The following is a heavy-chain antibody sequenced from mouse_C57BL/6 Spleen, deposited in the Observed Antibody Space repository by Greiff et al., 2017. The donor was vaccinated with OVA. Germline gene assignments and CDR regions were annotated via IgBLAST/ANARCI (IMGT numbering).Heavy chain of an antibody. CDR1: GYTFTDYE. Sequence: QVQLQSGAELVRPGASVTLSCKASGYTFTDYEMHWVKQTPVHGLEWIGAIDPETGGTAYNQKFKGKAILTADKSSSTAYMELRSLTSEDSAVYYCTFRFAYWGQGTLVTVSA. J-gene: IGHJ3*01. CDR3: TFRFAY. CDR2: IDPETGGT. V-gene: IGHV1-15*01.